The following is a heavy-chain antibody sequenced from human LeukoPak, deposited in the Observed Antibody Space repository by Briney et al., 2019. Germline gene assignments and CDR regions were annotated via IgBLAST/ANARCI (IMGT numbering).Heavy chain of an antibody. D-gene: IGHD4/OR15-4a*01. Sequence: PLETLSLTCTVSGYSINSGYYWGWIRQPPGKGLEWIGSIYHSGSTYYNPSLKSRVTISVDTSKNQFSLKLSSVTAADTAVYYCARRAGAYSHPYDYWGQGTLVTVSS. CDR2: IYHSGST. CDR3: ARRAGAYSHPYDY. J-gene: IGHJ4*02. V-gene: IGHV4-38-2*02. CDR1: GYSINSGYY.